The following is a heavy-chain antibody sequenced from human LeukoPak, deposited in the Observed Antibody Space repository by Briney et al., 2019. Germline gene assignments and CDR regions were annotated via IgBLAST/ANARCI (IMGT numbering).Heavy chain of an antibody. J-gene: IGHJ4*02. CDR2: ISSSSSYI. D-gene: IGHD2-15*01. Sequence: GGSLRLSCAASGFTFSSYSMNWVRQAPGKGLEWVSFISSSSSYIYYADSVKGRFTISRDNAKNSLYLQMNSLRAEDTAVYYCAREGNPPCSGGSCFYWGQGTLVTVSS. CDR3: AREGNPPCSGGSCFY. CDR1: GFTFSSYS. V-gene: IGHV3-21*01.